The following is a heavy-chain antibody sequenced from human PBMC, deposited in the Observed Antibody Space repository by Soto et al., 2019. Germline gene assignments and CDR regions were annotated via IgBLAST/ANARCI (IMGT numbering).Heavy chain of an antibody. CDR1: GFTFSSYA. V-gene: IGHV3-23*01. D-gene: IGHD3-10*01. CDR2: FRGTGDGT. CDR3: AKGPDPGAFDI. J-gene: IGHJ3*02. Sequence: EMQLLESGGGLVQPGGSLRLSCAASGFTFSSYAMSWVRQAPGKGLEWVSTFRGTGDGTYYADSVRGRFTVSRDNSKNTLYLQMNGLRGGDTAVYYCAKGPDPGAFDIWGQGTMVTVSS.